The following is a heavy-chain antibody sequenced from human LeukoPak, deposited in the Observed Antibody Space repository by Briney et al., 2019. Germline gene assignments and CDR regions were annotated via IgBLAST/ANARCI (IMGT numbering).Heavy chain of an antibody. V-gene: IGHV3-7*01. CDR1: GFTFNRCW. Sequence: GGSLRLSCVVSGFTFNRCWMNWVRQAPGKGLEWVAHINPDGRDTYYVDSVKGRFTISRDNAQNSMYLQMNSLRVEDTAVYYCTSWGDTTAEYFQRWGQGTLVTVTS. D-gene: IGHD2-21*02. CDR2: INPDGRDT. J-gene: IGHJ1*01. CDR3: TSWGDTTAEYFQR.